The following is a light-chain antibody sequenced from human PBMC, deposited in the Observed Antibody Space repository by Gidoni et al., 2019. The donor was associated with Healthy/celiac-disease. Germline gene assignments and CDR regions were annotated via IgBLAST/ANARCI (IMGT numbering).Light chain of an antibody. CDR3: QQYGSSPRT. CDR1: QSVSSSY. V-gene: IGKV3-20*01. CDR2: GAS. Sequence: EIVLTQSPGTLSLSPGERATLSCRASQSVSSSYLAGYQQKPGQAPRLLIYGASSRATGIPHRFSGSGSGTDFTLTISRLEPEDFAVYYCQQYGSSPRTFGQGTKVEIK. J-gene: IGKJ1*01.